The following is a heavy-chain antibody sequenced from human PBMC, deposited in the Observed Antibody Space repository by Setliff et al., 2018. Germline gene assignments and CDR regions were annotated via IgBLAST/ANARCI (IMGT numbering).Heavy chain of an antibody. CDR1: GFTFSDHY. CDR2: IRQDGSDK. J-gene: IGHJ4*02. CDR3: ARPGRSNYWDSFDY. V-gene: IGHV3-7*01. Sequence: GGSLRLSCAASGFTFSDHYMTWVRQAPGKGLEWVANIRQDGSDKYYVGSVRGRFTISRDNAKKSLDLQMNSLRVDDTAVYYCARPGRSNYWDSFDYWGQGILVTVSS. D-gene: IGHD3-10*01.